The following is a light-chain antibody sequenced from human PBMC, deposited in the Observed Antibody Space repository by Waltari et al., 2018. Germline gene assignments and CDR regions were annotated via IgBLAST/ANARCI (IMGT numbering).Light chain of an antibody. CDR1: SSDGGGDDS. CDR3: SSQSTKNGVI. Sequence: QSALTQPASVSGSPGQSITIHFTGSSSDGGGDDSVSWYEDHPGQAPKVIIYDVNKRPSGVSDRFSGSKSGNTASLTISGLQAEDEATFYCSSQSTKNGVIFGGGTKVTVL. V-gene: IGLV2-14*03. J-gene: IGLJ2*01. CDR2: DVN.